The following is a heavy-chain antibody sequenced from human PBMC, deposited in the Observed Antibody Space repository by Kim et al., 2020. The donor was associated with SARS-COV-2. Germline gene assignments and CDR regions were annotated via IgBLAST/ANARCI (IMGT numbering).Heavy chain of an antibody. CDR2: INPNSGGT. D-gene: IGHD5-18*01. CDR1: GYTFTGNY. J-gene: IGHJ4*02. V-gene: IGHV1-2*06. Sequence: ASVKVSCKASGYTFTGNYIHWVRQAPGQGLEWMGRINPNSGGTKYAQNFQGRVTMTRDTSISTAYMELSRLRSDDTAVYYCARGTGYTYATFGCWGQGALVSVSP. CDR3: ARGTGYTYATFGC.